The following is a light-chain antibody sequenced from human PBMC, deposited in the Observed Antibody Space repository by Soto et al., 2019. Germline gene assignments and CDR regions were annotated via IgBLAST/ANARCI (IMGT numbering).Light chain of an antibody. CDR2: GIS. CDR1: QSVSSRQ. V-gene: IGKV3-20*01. Sequence: EIVLTQSPVPRSSSQVERATLSFMASQSVSSRQLAWYQQKPGQPPRLLIYGISSRANGIPDRFSGSGSGTDSTLTISRLEPEDYAVYYCQQYDISPPINCGRGTRLEIK. J-gene: IGKJ5*01. CDR3: QQYDISPPIN.